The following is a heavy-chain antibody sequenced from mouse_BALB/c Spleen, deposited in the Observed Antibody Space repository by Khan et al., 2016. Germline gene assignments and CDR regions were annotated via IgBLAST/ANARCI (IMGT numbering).Heavy chain of an antibody. D-gene: IGHD2-4*01. V-gene: IGHV1-87*01. J-gene: IGHJ4*01. CDR2: IYPGDGDT. CDR1: GYTFTSYW. Sequence: QVRLQQSGAELARPGASVKLSCKASGYTFTSYWMQWVKQRPGQGLEWIGAIYPGDGDTRSTQKFKGKATLTADKSSSTAYMQLSSLASEDSAVYYCAHMITDAMDYWGQGTSVTVSS. CDR3: AHMITDAMDY.